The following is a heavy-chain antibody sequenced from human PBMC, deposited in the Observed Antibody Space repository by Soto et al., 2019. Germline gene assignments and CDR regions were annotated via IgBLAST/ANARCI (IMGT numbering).Heavy chain of an antibody. D-gene: IGHD6-19*01. CDR3: AKDGRVTAVAGSPLDY. CDR1: GFTFSNYG. CDR2: VSYDGNNK. Sequence: GGSLRLSCAASGFTFSNYGMHWVRQAPGKGLERVAIVSYDGNNKYYGDSVKGRFSISRDNSENTLHLQMNSLRPEDTAVYYCAKDGRVTAVAGSPLDYWGQGTLVTVSS. J-gene: IGHJ4*02. V-gene: IGHV3-30*18.